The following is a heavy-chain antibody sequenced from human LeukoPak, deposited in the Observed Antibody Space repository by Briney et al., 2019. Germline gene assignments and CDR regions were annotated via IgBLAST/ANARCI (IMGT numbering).Heavy chain of an antibody. V-gene: IGHV4-59*11. CDR1: GDSIRSHY. CDR3: ARVEWELLGAHL. CDR2: VFFTGST. D-gene: IGHD1-26*01. Sequence: SETLSLTCSVSGDSIRSHYWSWIRQPPGKRPEWIGHVFFTGSTTYNPTLEGRVTISIDTSGSQLSLKLTSVTAADTAVYYCARVEWELLGAHLWGQGILLSVSS. J-gene: IGHJ4*02.